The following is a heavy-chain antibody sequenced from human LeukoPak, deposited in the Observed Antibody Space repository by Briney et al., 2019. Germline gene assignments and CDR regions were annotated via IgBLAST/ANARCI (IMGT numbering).Heavy chain of an antibody. CDR3: ARGRQDVTMIVVIMTAVSYYLDV. J-gene: IGHJ6*03. V-gene: IGHV4-34*01. CDR1: GGSFSGYY. D-gene: IGHD3-22*01. CDR2: MNPSGST. Sequence: PSETLSLTCAVYGGSFSGYYWTWIRHTPEKGLEWIGEMNPSGSTNYNPSLKSRVTISVDTSKNQFPLTLSSVTAADTAVYYCARGRQDVTMIVVIMTAVSYYLDVWGKGTTVTVS.